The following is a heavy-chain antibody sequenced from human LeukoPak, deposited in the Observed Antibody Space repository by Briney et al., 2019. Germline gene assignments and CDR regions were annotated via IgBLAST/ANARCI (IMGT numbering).Heavy chain of an antibody. CDR2: MYNRGST. J-gene: IGHJ4*02. CDR3: ARAEKAVTGTLDS. D-gene: IGHD6-19*01. CDR1: GYSISSGYY. Sequence: SETLSLPCAVSGYSISSGYYWSWIRQSPGKELEWIGYMYNRGSTTYNPSLKSRVTISTDTSKNQFSLRLTSVTAADTAVYYCARAEKAVTGTLDSWGQGTLITVSS. V-gene: IGHV4-61*01.